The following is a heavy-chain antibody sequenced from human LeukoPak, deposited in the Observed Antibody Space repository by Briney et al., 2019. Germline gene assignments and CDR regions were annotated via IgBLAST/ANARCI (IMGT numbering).Heavy chain of an antibody. Sequence: PGRSQRLFCAASGFTFSSYSMNWVSQAPGKGLEWVSSISSSSSYIYYADSVKGRFTISRDNAKNSLYLQMNSLRAEDTAVYYCASYSGSYSFGMDVWGQGTTVTVSS. J-gene: IGHJ6*02. CDR2: ISSSSSYI. V-gene: IGHV3-21*01. CDR3: ASYSGSYSFGMDV. CDR1: GFTFSSYS. D-gene: IGHD1-26*01.